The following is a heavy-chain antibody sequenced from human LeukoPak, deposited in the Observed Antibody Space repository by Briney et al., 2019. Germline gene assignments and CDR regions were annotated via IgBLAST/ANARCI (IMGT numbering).Heavy chain of an antibody. V-gene: IGHV3-48*01. CDR3: AKDRDVNSGYDY. CDR1: GFTFSSYS. J-gene: IGHJ4*02. D-gene: IGHD5-12*01. Sequence: GGSLRLSCAASGFTFSSYSMNWVRQAPGKGLEWVSYISSASGSIYYADSVKGRFTISRDNSKNTLYLQMNSLRAEDTAVYYCAKDRDVNSGYDYWGQGTLVTVSS. CDR2: ISSASGSI.